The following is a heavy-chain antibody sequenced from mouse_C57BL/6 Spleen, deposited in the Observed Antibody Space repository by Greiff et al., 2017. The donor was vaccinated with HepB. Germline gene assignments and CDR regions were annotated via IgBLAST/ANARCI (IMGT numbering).Heavy chain of an antibody. J-gene: IGHJ4*01. CDR3: TLGNYDAMDY. D-gene: IGHD2-1*01. CDR1: GFNIKDDY. Sequence: EVQLQQSGAELVRPGASVKLSCTASGFNIKDDYMHWVKQRPEQGLEWIGWIDPENGDTEYASKFQGKATITADTSSNTAYLQLSSLTSEDTAVYYCTLGNYDAMDYWGQGTSVTVSS. CDR2: IDPENGDT. V-gene: IGHV14-4*01.